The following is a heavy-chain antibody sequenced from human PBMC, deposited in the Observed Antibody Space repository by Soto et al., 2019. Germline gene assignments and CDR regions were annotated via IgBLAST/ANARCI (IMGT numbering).Heavy chain of an antibody. Sequence: SVKVSCKASGGTFSSYAISWVRQAPGQGLEWMGGIIPIFGTANYAQKFQGRVTITADKSTSTAYMELSSLRSEDTAVYYCARVSGGTDHYYYYGVDVWGQGTTVTVSS. J-gene: IGHJ6*02. CDR2: IIPIFGTA. CDR3: ARVSGGTDHYYYYGVDV. V-gene: IGHV1-69*06. CDR1: GGTFSSYA. D-gene: IGHD1-1*01.